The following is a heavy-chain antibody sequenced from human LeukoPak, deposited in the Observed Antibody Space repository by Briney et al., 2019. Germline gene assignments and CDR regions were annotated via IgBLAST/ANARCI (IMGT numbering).Heavy chain of an antibody. CDR1: GFTFSSYA. V-gene: IGHV3-30-3*01. CDR2: ISYDGSNK. D-gene: IGHD5-18*01. Sequence: PRGSLRLSCAASGFTFSSYAMNWVRQAPGKGLEWVAVISYDGSNKYYADSVKGRFTISRDNSKNTLYLQMNSLRAEDTAVYYCARDRASLAAMAAYYYYYGKDVWGQGTTVTVSS. CDR3: ARDRASLAAMAAYYYYYGKDV. J-gene: IGHJ6*02.